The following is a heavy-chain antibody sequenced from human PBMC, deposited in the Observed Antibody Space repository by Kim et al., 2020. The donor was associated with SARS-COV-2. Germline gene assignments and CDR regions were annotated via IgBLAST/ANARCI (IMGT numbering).Heavy chain of an antibody. CDR3: VKERSSGWYDFDY. J-gene: IGHJ4*02. Sequence: GGSLRLSCSASGFTFSSLAMHWVRQAPGKGLDYVSGISSDGGNTYNADSVKDRFTISRDNSKNTLYLQMSSLRAEDTAVYYCVKERSSGWYDFDYWGQGT. D-gene: IGHD6-19*01. CDR1: GFTFSSLA. V-gene: IGHV3-64D*08. CDR2: ISSDGGNT.